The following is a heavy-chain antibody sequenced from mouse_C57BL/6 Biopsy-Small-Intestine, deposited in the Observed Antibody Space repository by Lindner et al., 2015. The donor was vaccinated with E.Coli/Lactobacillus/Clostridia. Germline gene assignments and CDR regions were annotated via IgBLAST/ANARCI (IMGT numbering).Heavy chain of an antibody. CDR2: IYYSGTI. CDR1: GISITTGNYR. CDR3: ARDGYYDGSFDY. Sequence: VQLQESGPGLVKPSQTVFLTCTVTGISITTGNYRWSWIRQFPGDKLEWIGYIYYSGTITYNPSLTSRTTITRDTPKNQFFLEMNSLTAEDTATYYCARDGYYDGSFDYWGQGTTLTVSS. J-gene: IGHJ2*01. D-gene: IGHD1-1*01. V-gene: IGHV3-5*01.